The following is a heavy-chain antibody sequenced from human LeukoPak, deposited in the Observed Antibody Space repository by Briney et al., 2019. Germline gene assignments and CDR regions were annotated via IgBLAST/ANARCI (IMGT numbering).Heavy chain of an antibody. V-gene: IGHV4-59*01. J-gene: IGHJ3*02. CDR3: ARGRITIFGVVTDAFDI. Sequence: SETLSLTCTVSGGSISSYYWSWIRQPPGTGLEWIGYIYYSGSTNYNPSLKSRVTISVDTSKNQFSLKLSSVTAADTAVYYCARGRITIFGVVTDAFDIWGQGTMVTVSS. CDR2: IYYSGST. CDR1: GGSISSYY. D-gene: IGHD3-3*01.